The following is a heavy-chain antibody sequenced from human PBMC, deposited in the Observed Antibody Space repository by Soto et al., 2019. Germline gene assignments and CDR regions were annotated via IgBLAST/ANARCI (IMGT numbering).Heavy chain of an antibody. Sequence: LSLTCAVYGGSFSGYYWSWIRQPPGKGLEWIGEINHSGSTNYNPSLKSRVTISVDTSKNQFSLKLSSVTAADTAVYYCARGPIRYFDWLSLQAYFVYWGQGALVTVSS. J-gene: IGHJ4*02. CDR1: GGSFSGYY. V-gene: IGHV4-34*01. CDR2: INHSGST. D-gene: IGHD3-9*01. CDR3: ARGPIRYFDWLSLQAYFVY.